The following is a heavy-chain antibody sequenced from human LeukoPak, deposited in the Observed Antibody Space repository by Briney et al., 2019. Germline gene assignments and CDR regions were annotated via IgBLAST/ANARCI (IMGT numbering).Heavy chain of an antibody. CDR2: IHTGGTT. D-gene: IGHD6-13*01. Sequence: GGSLRLFCVASGFDISYNYVGWVRQAPGKGLEWVSVIHTGGTTHYTDSVKGRFTISRDNAKNSLYLQMNSLRAEDTAVYYCAREESSSWYGGDWFDPWGQGTLVTVSS. CDR3: AREESSSWYGGDWFDP. J-gene: IGHJ5*02. CDR1: GFDISYNY. V-gene: IGHV3-66*01.